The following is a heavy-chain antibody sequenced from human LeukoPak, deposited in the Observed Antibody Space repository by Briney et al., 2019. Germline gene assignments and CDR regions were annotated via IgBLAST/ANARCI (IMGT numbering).Heavy chain of an antibody. Sequence: PGRSLRLSCAASGFTLSSYGMHWVRQAPGKGLEWVAVIWYDGSNKYYADSVKGRFTISRDNSKNTLYLQMNSLRAEDTAVYYCARDYRGSIRGLDYWGQGTLVTVSS. V-gene: IGHV3-33*01. CDR1: GFTLSSYG. D-gene: IGHD1-26*01. J-gene: IGHJ4*02. CDR3: ARDYRGSIRGLDY. CDR2: IWYDGSNK.